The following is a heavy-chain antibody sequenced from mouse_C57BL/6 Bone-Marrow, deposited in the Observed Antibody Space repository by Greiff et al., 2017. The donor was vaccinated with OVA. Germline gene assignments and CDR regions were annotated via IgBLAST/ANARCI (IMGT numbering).Heavy chain of an antibody. Sequence: VQLQQSGAELARPGASVKMSCKASGYTFTSYTMHLVKQRPGQGLEWIGYINPSSGYTKYNQKFKDKATLTADKSSSTAYMQLSSLTSEDSAVYYCAKNYLYWYFDVWGTGTTVTVSS. CDR3: AKNYLYWYFDV. CDR2: INPSSGYT. J-gene: IGHJ1*03. CDR1: GYTFTSYT. V-gene: IGHV1-4*01. D-gene: IGHD5-5*01.